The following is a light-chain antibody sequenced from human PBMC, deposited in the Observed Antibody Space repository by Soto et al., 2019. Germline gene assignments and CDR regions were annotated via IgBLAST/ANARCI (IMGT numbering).Light chain of an antibody. Sequence: QSVLTQPASVSGSPGQSITISCTGTSSDVGNYKYVSWYQQHPGKAPKLMIYEVSNRPSGVSNRFSGSKSGNTASLTISGLRVLAETAYYGSSYTRRATNVIRAGTQVTV. J-gene: IGLJ1*01. CDR2: EVS. CDR1: SSDVGNYKY. V-gene: IGLV2-14*01. CDR3: SSYTRRATNV.